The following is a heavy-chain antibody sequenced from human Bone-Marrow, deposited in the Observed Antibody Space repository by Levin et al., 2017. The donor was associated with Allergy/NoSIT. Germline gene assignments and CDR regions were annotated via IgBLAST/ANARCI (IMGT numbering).Heavy chain of an antibody. V-gene: IGHV3-15*01. CDR1: GFTFSNAW. D-gene: IGHD2-2*01. CDR3: TTDEAYCSSTSCYAFDY. Sequence: GVSLKISCAASGFTFSNAWMSWVRQAPGKGLEWVGRIKSKTDGGTTDYAAPVKGRFTISSDDSKNTLYLQMNSLKTEDTAVYYCTTDEAYCSSTSCYAFDYWGQGTLVTVSS. J-gene: IGHJ4*02. CDR2: IKSKTDGGTT.